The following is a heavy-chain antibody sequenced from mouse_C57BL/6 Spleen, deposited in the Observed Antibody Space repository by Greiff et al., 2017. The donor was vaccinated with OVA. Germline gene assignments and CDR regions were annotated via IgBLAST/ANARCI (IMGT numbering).Heavy chain of an antibody. CDR1: GYTFTDYE. Sequence: VQLQQSGAELVRPGASVTLSCKASGYTFTDYEMHWVKQTPVHGLEWIGAIDPETGGTAYNQKFKGKAILTADKSSSTAYMELRSLTSEYSSVYYCTRYWLSYDFYLDYWGHGTTLTVSS. V-gene: IGHV1-15*01. D-gene: IGHD6-5*01. CDR2: IDPETGGT. J-gene: IGHJ2*01. CDR3: TRYWLSYDFYLDY.